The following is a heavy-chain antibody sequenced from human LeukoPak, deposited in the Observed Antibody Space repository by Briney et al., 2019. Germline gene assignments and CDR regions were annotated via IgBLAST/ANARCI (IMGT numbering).Heavy chain of an antibody. D-gene: IGHD3-3*01. CDR3: AKGPHLEFGDFWSQLGEDPDY. V-gene: IGHV3-23*01. CDR2: ISSSGGST. J-gene: IGHJ4*02. Sequence: PGGSLSLSCAASGFTFSSYAMSWVRQAPGKGPEWVSAISSSGGSTYYADSVKGRFTISRDNSKNTLYLQMNSLRAEDTAVYYCAKGPHLEFGDFWSQLGEDPDYWRQGTLVTVSS. CDR1: GFTFSSYA.